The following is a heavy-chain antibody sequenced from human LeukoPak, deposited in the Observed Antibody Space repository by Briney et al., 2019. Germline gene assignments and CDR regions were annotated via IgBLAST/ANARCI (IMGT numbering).Heavy chain of an antibody. CDR1: GFTVDSNY. Sequence: GGSLRLSCAASGFTVDSNYLSWVRQAPGKGLEWVSTIYTGGNTYYAASVKGRFTISRDFSKNTVFLHMNSLRAEDTAVYYCAKEPSSGWPTLYYFDYWGQGTLVTVSS. J-gene: IGHJ4*02. D-gene: IGHD6-19*01. CDR3: AKEPSSGWPTLYYFDY. V-gene: IGHV3-53*01. CDR2: IYTGGNT.